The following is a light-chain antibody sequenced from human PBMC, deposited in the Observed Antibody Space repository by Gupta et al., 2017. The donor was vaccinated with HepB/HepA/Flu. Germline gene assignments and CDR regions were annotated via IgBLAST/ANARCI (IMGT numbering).Light chain of an antibody. V-gene: IGLV10-54*04. CDR1: SNNVGSRG. CDR3: SAWENSRRGYV. Sequence: AGLTQPPSVSKGLSQTATLTCTANSNNVGSRGVLWLQQHQGHPPKVISYRNNNRPSGISERFSSSTSGTTASLTITGLRPEDEADYYCSAWENSRRGYVFGTGTKVTVL. CDR2: RNN. J-gene: IGLJ1*01.